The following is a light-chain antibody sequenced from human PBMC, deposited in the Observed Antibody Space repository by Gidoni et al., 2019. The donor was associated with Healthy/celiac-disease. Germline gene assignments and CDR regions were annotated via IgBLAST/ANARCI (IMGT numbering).Light chain of an antibody. CDR3: AAWDDSLNGHVV. CDR2: NKK. CDR1: SPNIGSNT. J-gene: IGLJ2*01. V-gene: IGLV1-44*01. Sequence: QSVLTQPPSASGTPGQRVTISCSGSSPNIGSNTVNWYQQLPGTAPKLLIYNKKQRPSGVPDRFSGSKSGTSASLAISGLQSEDEADYYCAAWDDSLNGHVVFGGGTKLTVL.